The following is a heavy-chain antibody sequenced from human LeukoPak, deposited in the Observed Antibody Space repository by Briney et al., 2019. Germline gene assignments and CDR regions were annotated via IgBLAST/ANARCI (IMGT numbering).Heavy chain of an antibody. CDR3: ARSYCGGDSPCADY. Sequence: SETLSLTCTVSGGSISSSSYSWGWIRQPPGKGLEWIGSIFYSGSTYYNPSIKSRVTISVDTSKNQFSLKLISVTAADTAVYYCARSYCGGDSPCADYWGQGTLVTVSS. CDR2: IFYSGST. CDR1: GGSISSSSYS. D-gene: IGHD2-21*02. J-gene: IGHJ4*02. V-gene: IGHV4-39*01.